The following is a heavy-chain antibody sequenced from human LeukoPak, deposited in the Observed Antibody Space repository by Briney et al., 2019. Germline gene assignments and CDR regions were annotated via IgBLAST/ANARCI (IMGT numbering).Heavy chain of an antibody. CDR1: GGTFSSYA. V-gene: IGHV1-69*13. Sequence: GASVKVSCKASGGTFSSYAISWVRQAPGQGLEWMGGIIPIFGTANYAQKFQGRVTITADESTSTAYMELSSLRSEDTAVYYCASVGRDGYNPGISFDIWGQGTMVTVSS. CDR2: IIPIFGTA. CDR3: ASVGRDGYNPGISFDI. D-gene: IGHD5-24*01. J-gene: IGHJ3*02.